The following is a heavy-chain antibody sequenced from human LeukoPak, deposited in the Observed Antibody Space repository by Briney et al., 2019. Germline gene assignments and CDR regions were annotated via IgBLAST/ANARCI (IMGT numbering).Heavy chain of an antibody. D-gene: IGHD3-22*01. CDR3: AKAQWGYYDSSGYPFDY. J-gene: IGHJ4*02. CDR1: GFTFSSYG. Sequence: GGSLRLSCAASGFTFSSYGMHWVRQAPGKGLEWGAFIRYDGSNKYYADSVRGRFTISRDNSKNTLYLQMNSLRAEDTAVYYCAKAQWGYYDSSGYPFDYWGQGTLVTVSS. CDR2: IRYDGSNK. V-gene: IGHV3-30*02.